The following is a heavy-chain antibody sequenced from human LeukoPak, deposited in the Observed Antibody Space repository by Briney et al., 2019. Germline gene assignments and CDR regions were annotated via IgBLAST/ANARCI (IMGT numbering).Heavy chain of an antibody. D-gene: IGHD3-22*01. CDR3: ARTSSGCNDY. Sequence: SETLSLTCAVSGGSITTRNFWSWVRQPPGKGLEWIAEMHHDGSANYNPSLKSRVSMSVDKSKNHFSLRLTSVTAADTAVYYCARTSSGCNDYWGQGTLVTVSS. CDR2: MHHDGSA. V-gene: IGHV4-4*02. J-gene: IGHJ4*02. CDR1: GGSITTRNF.